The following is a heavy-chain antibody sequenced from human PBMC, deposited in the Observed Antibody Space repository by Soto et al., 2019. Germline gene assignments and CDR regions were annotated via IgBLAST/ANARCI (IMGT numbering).Heavy chain of an antibody. Sequence: GASVKVSCKASGGTFSSYAISWVRQAPGQGLEWMGGIIPIFGTANYAQKFQGRVTITVDESTSTAYMELSSLRSEDTAVYYCARECSSTSCYDYYYYGMDVWGQGTTVTVSS. D-gene: IGHD2-2*01. CDR2: IIPIFGTA. J-gene: IGHJ6*02. V-gene: IGHV1-69*13. CDR1: GGTFSSYA. CDR3: ARECSSTSCYDYYYYGMDV.